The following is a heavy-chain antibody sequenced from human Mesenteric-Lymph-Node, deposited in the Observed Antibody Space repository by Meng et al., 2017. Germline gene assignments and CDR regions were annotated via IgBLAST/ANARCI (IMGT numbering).Heavy chain of an antibody. CDR1: GYTFTRYD. CDR2: MNPNSGNT. D-gene: IGHD3-22*01. Sequence: VPLLGYGAEVTKRGCPVKGSVKASGYTFTRYDINWVRQATGQGLEWMGWMNPNSGNTGYAQKFQGRVTITRNTSISTAYMELSSLRSEDTAVYYCARGPSYYYDSSGYYPFDYWGQGTLVTVSS. J-gene: IGHJ4*02. V-gene: IGHV1-8*03. CDR3: ARGPSYYYDSSGYYPFDY.